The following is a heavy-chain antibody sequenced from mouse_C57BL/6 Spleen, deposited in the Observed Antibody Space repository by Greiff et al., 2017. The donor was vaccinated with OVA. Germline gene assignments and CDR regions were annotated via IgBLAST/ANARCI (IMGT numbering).Heavy chain of an antibody. CDR3: ARRRRVYDYDDAMDY. J-gene: IGHJ4*01. CDR2: ILPGSGST. V-gene: IGHV1-9*01. D-gene: IGHD2-4*01. CDR1: GYTFTGYW. Sequence: QVQLKQSGAELMKPGASVKLSCKATGYTFTGYWIEWVKQRPGHGLEWIGEILPGSGSTNYNEKFKGKATFTADTSSNTDYMQLSRLTTEDSAIYYCARRRRVYDYDDAMDYWGQGTSVTVSA.